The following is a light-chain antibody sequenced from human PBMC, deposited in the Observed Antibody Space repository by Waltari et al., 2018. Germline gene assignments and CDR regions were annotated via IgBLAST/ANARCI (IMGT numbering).Light chain of an antibody. V-gene: IGKV1-39*01. CDR2: AAT. CDR1: QSITIY. Sequence: DIQMTQSPSSLSASVGERVTITCRTSQSITIYLHWYQQKAGKAPRLLIYAATHLQNGVPSRFSGSGSETDFTLTISSLQPEDFATYYCQQSYSTRWTFGQGTVVELK. J-gene: IGKJ1*01. CDR3: QQSYSTRWT.